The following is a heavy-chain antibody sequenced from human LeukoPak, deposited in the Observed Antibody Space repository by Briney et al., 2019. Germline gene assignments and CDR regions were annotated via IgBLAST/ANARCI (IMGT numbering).Heavy chain of an antibody. V-gene: IGHV4-39*01. Sequence: KPSETLSLTCTVSGGSISSSSYYWGWIRQPPGKGLEWIGTIYYSGGTYYNPSLDSRVTISVDTSKNQFSLRLSSVTAADTAAYYCARHAYRSGWLDFWGQGTLVTVSS. CDR2: IYYSGGT. J-gene: IGHJ4*02. CDR3: ARHAYRSGWLDF. CDR1: GGSISSSSYY. D-gene: IGHD6-19*01.